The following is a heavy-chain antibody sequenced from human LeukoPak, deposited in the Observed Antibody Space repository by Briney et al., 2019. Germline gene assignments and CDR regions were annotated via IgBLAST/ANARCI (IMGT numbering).Heavy chain of an antibody. CDR3: ARGTGTYNYYYYMDV. CDR1: GATFSICA. V-gene: IGHV1-69*05. Sequence: SVNLSFNSSGATFSICAISWVRHPPGQGLGLMGGINTIFGTTNNAKTFQERVTITTDESTSTAYMVLSSLRSEDTAVHYCARGTGTYNYYYYMDVWGRGTTVTVSS. D-gene: IGHD4-11*01. CDR2: INTIFGTT. J-gene: IGHJ6*03.